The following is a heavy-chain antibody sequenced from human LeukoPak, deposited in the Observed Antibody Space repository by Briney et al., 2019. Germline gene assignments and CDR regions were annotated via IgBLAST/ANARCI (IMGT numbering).Heavy chain of an antibody. Sequence: PSETLSLTCTVSGGSISSYYWSWIRQPPGKGLEWIGYIYYSGSTNYNPSLKSRVTISVDTSKNQFSLKLSSVTAADTAVYYCARGSYSSSWYEGIGYYYYYMDVWGKGTTVTISS. D-gene: IGHD6-13*01. V-gene: IGHV4-59*01. CDR1: GGSISSYY. CDR2: IYYSGST. CDR3: ARGSYSSSWYEGIGYYYYYMDV. J-gene: IGHJ6*03.